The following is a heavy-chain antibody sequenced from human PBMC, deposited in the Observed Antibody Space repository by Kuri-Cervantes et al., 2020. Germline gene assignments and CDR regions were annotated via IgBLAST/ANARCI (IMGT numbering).Heavy chain of an antibody. J-gene: IGHJ4*02. D-gene: IGHD3-16*01. Sequence: GESLKISCAASGFTFSSYWMSWVRQAPGKGREWVANIKQKGSNKYYADSVKGRFSISRDNSKNSLYLQMNSLRVEETAGYCCGGGEGGDNWGQGNLVTVDS. CDR1: GFTFSSYW. CDR3: GGGEGGDN. CDR2: IKQKGSNK. V-gene: IGHV3-7*03.